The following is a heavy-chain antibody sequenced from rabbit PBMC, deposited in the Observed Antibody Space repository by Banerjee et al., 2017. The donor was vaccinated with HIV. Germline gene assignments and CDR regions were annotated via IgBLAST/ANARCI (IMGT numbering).Heavy chain of an antibody. J-gene: IGHJ4*01. CDR1: GFSFSGNYF. CDR2: IYASSSST. D-gene: IGHD4-1*01. CDR3: ARDLAGVAGWNFNL. V-gene: IGHV1S40*01. Sequence: QSLEESGGDLVKPGASLTLTCTASGFSFSGNYFMCWVRQAPGKGLELIACIYASSSSTWYASWAKGRFAISKTSSTTVTLQMTSLTAADTATYFCARDLAGVAGWNFNLWGPGTLVTVS.